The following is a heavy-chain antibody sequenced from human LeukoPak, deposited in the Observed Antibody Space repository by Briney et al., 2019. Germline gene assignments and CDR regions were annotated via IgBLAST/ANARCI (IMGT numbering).Heavy chain of an antibody. D-gene: IGHD6-19*01. CDR1: GFTFGDYA. J-gene: IGHJ4*02. Sequence: GGSLRLSCTASGFTFGDYAMSWFRQAPGKGLEWVGFIRSKAYGGTTEYAASVKGRFTISRDDSKSIAYLQMNSLKTEDTAVYYCGSGSGWYSPDYWGQGTLVTVSS. V-gene: IGHV3-49*03. CDR2: IRSKAYGGTT. CDR3: GSGSGWYSPDY.